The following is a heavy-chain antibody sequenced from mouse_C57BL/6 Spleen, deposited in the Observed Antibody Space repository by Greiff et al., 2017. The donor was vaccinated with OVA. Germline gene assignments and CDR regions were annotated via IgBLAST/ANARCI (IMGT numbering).Heavy chain of an antibody. CDR2: ILPGSGST. D-gene: IGHD3-2*02. CDR1: GYTFTGYW. V-gene: IGHV1-9*01. CDR3: SRGTAQAPPAWFAY. Sequence: VQLQQSGAELMKPGASVKLSCKATGYTFTGYWIEWVKQRPGHGLEWIGEILPGSGSTNYNEQFKGKATFTADTSSNTAYMQLSSLTTEDSAIYDCSRGTAQAPPAWFAYWGQGTLVTVSA. J-gene: IGHJ3*01.